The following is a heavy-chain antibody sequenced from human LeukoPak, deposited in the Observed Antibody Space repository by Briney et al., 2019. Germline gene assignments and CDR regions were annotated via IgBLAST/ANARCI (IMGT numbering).Heavy chain of an antibody. D-gene: IGHD3-22*01. CDR2: INPNSGGT. J-gene: IGHJ4*02. Sequence: ASVKVSCKASGYTFTGYYMHWVRQAPGQGLEWMGWINPNSGGTNYAQKFQGRVTMTRDTSISTAYMELSRLRSDDAAVYYCESSGTYDGSGYHDYWGQGTLVTVSS. CDR3: ESSGTYDGSGYHDY. V-gene: IGHV1-2*02. CDR1: GYTFTGYY.